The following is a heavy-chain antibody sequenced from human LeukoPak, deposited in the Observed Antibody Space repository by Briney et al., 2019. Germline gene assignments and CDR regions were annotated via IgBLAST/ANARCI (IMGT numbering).Heavy chain of an antibody. D-gene: IGHD2-2*01. V-gene: IGHV3-20*04. J-gene: IGHJ4*02. CDR3: ARVVPAATDFDY. CDR2: INWNGGST. CDR1: GFTLDDYG. Sequence: PGGSLRLSCAASGFTLDDYGMSWVRQAPGKGLEWVSGINWNGGSTGYADSVKGRFTISRDNAKNSLYLQMNSLRAEDTALYYCARVVPAATDFDYWGQGTLVTVSS.